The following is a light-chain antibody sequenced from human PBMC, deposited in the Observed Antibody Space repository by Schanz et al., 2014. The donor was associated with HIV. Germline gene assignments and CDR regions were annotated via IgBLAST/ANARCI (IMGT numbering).Light chain of an antibody. Sequence: QSALTQPASVSGTPGQSITISCTGSSSDVGGYNYVSWYQQHPDKAPKLMIYDVSDRPSGVSNRFSGSKSGNTASLTISGLQAEDEANYYCISYTSSSSPWVFGGGTKLTVL. CDR3: ISYTSSSSPWV. J-gene: IGLJ3*02. CDR1: SSDVGGYNY. CDR2: DVS. V-gene: IGLV2-14*03.